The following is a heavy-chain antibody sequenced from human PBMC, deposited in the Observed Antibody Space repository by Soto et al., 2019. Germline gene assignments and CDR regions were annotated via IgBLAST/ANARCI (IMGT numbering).Heavy chain of an antibody. V-gene: IGHV3-48*01. CDR1: GFTFSSYS. CDR2: ISSSSSTI. J-gene: IGHJ5*02. Sequence: EVPLVESGGGLVQPGGSLRLSCAASGFTFSSYSMNWVRQAPGKGLEWVSYISSSSSTIYYADSVKGRFTISRDNAKNSLDLQVISLRAEDTAVYYCAREEGLLNGFDPWGQGTLVTVSS. D-gene: IGHD1-26*01. CDR3: AREEGLLNGFDP.